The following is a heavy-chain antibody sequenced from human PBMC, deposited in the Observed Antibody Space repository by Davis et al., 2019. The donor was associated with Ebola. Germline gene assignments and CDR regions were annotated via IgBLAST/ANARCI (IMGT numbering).Heavy chain of an antibody. CDR3: ARVKEDITIYDY. CDR1: GFTFSSYA. Sequence: PGGSLRLSCAASGFTFSSYAMHWVRQAPGKGLERVAVISYDGSNKYYADSVKGRFTISRDNSKNTLYLQMNSLRAEDTAVYYCARVKEDITIYDYWGQGTLVTVSS. CDR2: ISYDGSNK. D-gene: IGHD3-10*01. V-gene: IGHV3-30-3*01. J-gene: IGHJ4*02.